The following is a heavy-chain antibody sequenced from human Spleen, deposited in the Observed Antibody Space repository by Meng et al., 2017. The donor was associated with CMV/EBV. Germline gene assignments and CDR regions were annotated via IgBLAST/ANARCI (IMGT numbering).Heavy chain of an antibody. V-gene: IGHV3-53*01. CDR1: GFTVSSDY. D-gene: IGHD1-1*01. Sequence: GGSLRLSCAASGFTVSSDYMSWVRQAPGKGLEWVSVIYSGETTYYADSVKGRFTISRDNSQNTLYLQMNSLRAEDTATYYCAKDLGTPSELEPFDYWGQGTLVTVSS. J-gene: IGHJ4*02. CDR2: IYSGETT. CDR3: AKDLGTPSELEPFDY.